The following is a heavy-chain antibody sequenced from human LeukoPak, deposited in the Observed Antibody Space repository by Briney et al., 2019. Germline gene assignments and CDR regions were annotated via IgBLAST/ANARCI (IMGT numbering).Heavy chain of an antibody. CDR3: ARTVVVPAAMRVGWFDP. D-gene: IGHD2-2*01. V-gene: IGHV4-59*01. CDR1: GGSISSYY. CDR2: IYYSGST. J-gene: IGHJ5*02. Sequence: PSETLSLTCTVSGGSISSYYWSWIRQPPGKGLEWIGYIYYSGSTNYNPSLKSRVTVSVDTSKNQFSLKLSSVTAADTAVYYCARTVVVPAAMRVGWFDPWGQGTLVTVSS.